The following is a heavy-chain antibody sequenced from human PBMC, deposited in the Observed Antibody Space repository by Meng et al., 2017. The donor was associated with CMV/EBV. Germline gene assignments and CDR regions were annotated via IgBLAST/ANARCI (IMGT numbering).Heavy chain of an antibody. CDR1: SNYW. J-gene: IGHJ4*02. Sequence: SNYWIGGVRQMPGKGLEWVGIMYPAGSDTSYSPSFQGQVTISVDKSSSTAYLQWSSLKASDTGVYYCARRGRGQDFWSGYYTYYFDYWGQGTLVTVSS. D-gene: IGHD3-3*01. V-gene: IGHV5-51*01. CDR3: ARRGRGQDFWSGYYTYYFDY. CDR2: MYPAGSDT.